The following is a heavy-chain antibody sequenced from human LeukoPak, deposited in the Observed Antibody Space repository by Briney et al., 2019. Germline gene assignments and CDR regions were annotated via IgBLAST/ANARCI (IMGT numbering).Heavy chain of an antibody. J-gene: IGHJ4*02. V-gene: IGHV1-69*05. D-gene: IGHD5-12*01. CDR2: IIPIFGTA. CDR3: ASSPGYSGYGSYFDY. CDR1: GGTFISYA. Sequence: SVKVSCKASGGTFISYAISWVRQAPGQGLEWMGRIIPIFGTANYAQKFQGRVTITTDESTSTAYMELSSLRSEDTAVYYCASSPGYSGYGSYFDYWGQGTLSPSPQ.